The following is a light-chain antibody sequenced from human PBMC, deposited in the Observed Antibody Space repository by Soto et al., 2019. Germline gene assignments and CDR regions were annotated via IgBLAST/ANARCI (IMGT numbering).Light chain of an antibody. Sequence: SSLSASVGDRVTITCQARQDIKHYLNWYQQKPGKAPNLLIYDTSVLETGVPSRFSGSGSGTDFTFTISSLQPEDIATYYCQQYDNLPITFGQGTRLEIK. CDR1: QDIKHY. CDR3: QQYDNLPIT. J-gene: IGKJ5*01. CDR2: DTS. V-gene: IGKV1-33*01.